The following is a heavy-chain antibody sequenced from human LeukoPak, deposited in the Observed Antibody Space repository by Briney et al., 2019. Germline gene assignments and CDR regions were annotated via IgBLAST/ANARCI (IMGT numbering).Heavy chain of an antibody. CDR2: IGGSGDRT. D-gene: IGHD5-24*01. J-gene: IGHJ4*02. CDR1: GFTFDDYG. CDR3: AKDMRMASFEH. Sequence: GGSLRLSCAASGFTFDDYGMNWVRQSPGKGLEWVSGIGGSGDRTYYADSVKGRFSISRDNSKNTLYLQINSLRVEDTAVYYCAKDMRMASFEHWGRGTQVTVSS. V-gene: IGHV3-23*01.